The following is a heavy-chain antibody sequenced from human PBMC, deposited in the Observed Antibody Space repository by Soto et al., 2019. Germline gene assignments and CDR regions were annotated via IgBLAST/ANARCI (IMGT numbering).Heavy chain of an antibody. D-gene: IGHD5-18*01. CDR2: ISAYNGNT. CDR1: GYTFTSYG. J-gene: IGHJ4*02. Sequence: AXVKVSCKASGYTFTSYGISWVRQAPGQGLEWMGWISAYNGNTNYAQKLQGRVTMTTDTSTSTAYMELRSLRSDDTAVYYCARGFNSYGTSYFDYCGQGTLVTXSS. V-gene: IGHV1-18*01. CDR3: ARGFNSYGTSYFDY.